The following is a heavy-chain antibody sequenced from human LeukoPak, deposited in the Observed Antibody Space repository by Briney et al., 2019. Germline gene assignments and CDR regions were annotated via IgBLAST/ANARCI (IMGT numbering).Heavy chain of an antibody. CDR1: GGSISSYY. Sequence: SETLSLTCTVSGGSISSYYWSWIRQPPEKGLEWIGYIYYSGSTNYNPSLKSRVTISVDTSKNQFSLKLSSVTAADTAVYYCAGPDYYDSSGTPDYFDYWGQGTLVTVSS. CDR2: IYYSGST. J-gene: IGHJ4*02. V-gene: IGHV4-59*12. D-gene: IGHD3-22*01. CDR3: AGPDYYDSSGTPDYFDY.